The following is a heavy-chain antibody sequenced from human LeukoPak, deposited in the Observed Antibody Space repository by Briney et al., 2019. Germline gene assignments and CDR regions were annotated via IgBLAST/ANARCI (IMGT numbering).Heavy chain of an antibody. CDR2: ISAYNGNT. CDR1: GYTFTSYG. J-gene: IGHJ6*03. Sequence: ASVKVSCKASGYTFTSYGISWVRQAPGQGLEWMGWISAYNGNTNYAQKLQGRVTMTTDTSTSTAYIELRSLRSDDTAVYYCARETEGLGSGSYHQYYYYYYYMDVWGKGTTVTVSS. CDR3: ARETEGLGSGSYHQYYYYYYYMDV. D-gene: IGHD3-10*01. V-gene: IGHV1-18*01.